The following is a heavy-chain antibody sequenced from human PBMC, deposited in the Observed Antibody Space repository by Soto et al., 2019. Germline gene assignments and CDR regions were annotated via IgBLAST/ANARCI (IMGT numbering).Heavy chain of an antibody. D-gene: IGHD3-22*01. V-gene: IGHV1-69*13. CDR2: IIPIFGTA. Sequence: SVKVSCKASGGTFSSYAISWVRQAPGQGLEWMGGIIPIFGTANYAQKFQGRVTITADESTSTAYMELSSLRSEDTAVYYCARSPSGYYDSSTFDYWGQGTLVTVSS. CDR1: GGTFSSYA. J-gene: IGHJ4*02. CDR3: ARSPSGYYDSSTFDY.